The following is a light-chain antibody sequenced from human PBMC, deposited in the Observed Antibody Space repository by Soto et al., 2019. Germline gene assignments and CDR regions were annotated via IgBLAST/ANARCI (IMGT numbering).Light chain of an antibody. J-gene: IGKJ1*01. Sequence: DIQLTQSPSFLSASLLDRVTITCRASQSISSYLNWYQQKPGKAPKLLIYAASSLQSGVPSRFSGSGSGTEFTLTISSLQPDDFATYYCQHYNSYSEAFGQGTKVDIK. CDR2: AAS. V-gene: IGKV1-9*01. CDR3: QHYNSYSEA. CDR1: QSISSY.